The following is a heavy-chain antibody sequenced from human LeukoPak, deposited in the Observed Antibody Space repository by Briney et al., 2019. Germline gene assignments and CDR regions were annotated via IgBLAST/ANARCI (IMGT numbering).Heavy chain of an antibody. J-gene: IGHJ3*02. V-gene: IGHV3-23*01. Sequence: GGSLRLSCAASGFNFRNAWMNWVRQAPGKGLEWVSAISGSGGSTYYADSVKGRFTISRDNSKNTLYLQMNSLRAEDTAVYYCANSDIVVVPAASGAFDIWGQGTMVTVSS. CDR1: GFNFRNAW. CDR2: ISGSGGST. CDR3: ANSDIVVVPAASGAFDI. D-gene: IGHD2-2*01.